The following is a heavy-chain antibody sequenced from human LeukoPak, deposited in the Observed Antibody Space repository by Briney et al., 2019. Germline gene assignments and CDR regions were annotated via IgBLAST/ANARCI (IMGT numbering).Heavy chain of an antibody. Sequence: SATLSLTCTVSGGSISSSSYYWGWIRQPPGKGLEWIGSIYYSGSTYYNPSLKSRVTISVDTSKNQFSLKLSSVTAADTAVYYCARKSWQWLEVPFDYWGQGTLVTVSS. CDR3: ARKSWQWLEVPFDY. J-gene: IGHJ4*02. D-gene: IGHD6-19*01. CDR2: IYYSGST. CDR1: GGSISSSSYY. V-gene: IGHV4-39*07.